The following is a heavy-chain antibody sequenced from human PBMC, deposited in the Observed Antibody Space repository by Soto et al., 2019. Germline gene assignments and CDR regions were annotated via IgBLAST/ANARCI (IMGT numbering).Heavy chain of an antibody. CDR1: GFTFSDHY. V-gene: IGHV3-72*01. D-gene: IGHD6-19*01. Sequence: GGSLRLSCAASGFTFSDHYMDWVRQAPGKGLEWVGRSRNKPNSYTTEYAASVKGRFTISRDDSQNSLYLQMNSLKTEDTAMYYCTRALAVASGIVDYWGQGTLVTVSS. CDR3: TRALAVASGIVDY. CDR2: SRNKPNSYTT. J-gene: IGHJ4*02.